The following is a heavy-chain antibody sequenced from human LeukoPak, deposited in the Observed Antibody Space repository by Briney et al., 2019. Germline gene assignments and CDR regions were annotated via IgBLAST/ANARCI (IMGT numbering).Heavy chain of an antibody. CDR1: GYTFIGYY. Sequence: ASVKVSCKASGYTFIGYYIHWVRQAPGQGLEWVGIINPTGGSASYAQKFQGRVSMTSDTSTSTLYLELSSLRSEDTAVYYCARDRSGSRWRWFDPWGQGTLVTVSS. D-gene: IGHD6-13*01. CDR2: INPTGGSA. J-gene: IGHJ5*02. V-gene: IGHV1-46*01. CDR3: ARDRSGSRWRWFDP.